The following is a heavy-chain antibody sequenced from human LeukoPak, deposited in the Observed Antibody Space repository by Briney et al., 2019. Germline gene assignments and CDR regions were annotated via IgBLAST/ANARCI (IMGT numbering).Heavy chain of an antibody. CDR1: GFTFSSYG. V-gene: IGHV3-30*03. J-gene: IGHJ4*02. CDR2: ISYDGSNK. D-gene: IGHD3-10*01. CDR3: ARDGSGRVPEMSAPDY. Sequence: GGSLRLSCAASGFTFSSYGMHWVRQAPGKGLEWVAVISYDGSNKYYADSVKGRFTISRDNSKNTLFLQMNSLRADDTAVYYCARDGSGRVPEMSAPDYWGQGTLVTVSS.